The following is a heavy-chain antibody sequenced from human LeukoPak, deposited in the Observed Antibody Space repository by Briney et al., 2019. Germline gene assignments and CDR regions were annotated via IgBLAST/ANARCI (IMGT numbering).Heavy chain of an antibody. CDR1: GYSINNGYN. V-gene: IGHV4-38-2*02. D-gene: IGHD5-24*01. Sequence: SETLSLTCSVSGYSINNGYNWGWVRQPPGKGLEWIGSISHIGSTYYNPSLESRVTISLDTSKNQFTLELSSVTAADTAVYYCARTYIGFNIYFDPWGQGTLVTVSS. CDR3: ARTYIGFNIYFDP. J-gene: IGHJ5*02. CDR2: ISHIGST.